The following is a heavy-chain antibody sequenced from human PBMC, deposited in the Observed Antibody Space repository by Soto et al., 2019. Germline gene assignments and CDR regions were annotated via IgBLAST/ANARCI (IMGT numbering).Heavy chain of an antibody. CDR2: IYYSGST. Sequence: SETLSLTCTVSGGSISSGGYYWSWIRQHPGKGLEWIGYIYYSGSTYYNPSLKSRVTISVDTSKNQFSLKLSSVTAADTAVYYCAKAGLYCSGGSCYYFDYWGQGTLVTVSS. CDR1: GGSISSGGYY. CDR3: AKAGLYCSGGSCYYFDY. V-gene: IGHV4-31*03. D-gene: IGHD2-15*01. J-gene: IGHJ4*02.